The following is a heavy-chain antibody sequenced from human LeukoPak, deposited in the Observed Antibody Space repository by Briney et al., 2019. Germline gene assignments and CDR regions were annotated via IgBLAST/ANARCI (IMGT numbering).Heavy chain of an antibody. D-gene: IGHD3-22*01. CDR3: ARDLLRTGGSGYYLDY. V-gene: IGHV1-18*01. J-gene: IGHJ4*02. CDR2: ISAYNGNT. Sequence: ASVTVSCKASGYTFTSYGISWVRQPPGQGLEWMGWISAYNGNTNYAQKLQGRVTMTTDASTSTAYMELRSLRSDDTAVYYCARDLLRTGGSGYYLDYWGQGTLVTVSS. CDR1: GYTFTSYG.